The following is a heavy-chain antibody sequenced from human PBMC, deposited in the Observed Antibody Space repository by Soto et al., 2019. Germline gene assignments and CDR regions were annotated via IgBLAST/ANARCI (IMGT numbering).Heavy chain of an antibody. Sequence: EVQLVESGGGLVKPGGSLRLSCAASGFTFSNAWMSWVRQAPGKGLEWVGRIKSKTDGGTTDYAAPVKGRFTISRDDSKNTLYLQMNSLKTEDTAVYYCTTDNRYDFWSGYYTGMDYWGQGTLVTVSS. J-gene: IGHJ4*02. V-gene: IGHV3-15*01. CDR1: GFTFSNAW. CDR3: TTDNRYDFWSGYYTGMDY. CDR2: IKSKTDGGTT. D-gene: IGHD3-3*01.